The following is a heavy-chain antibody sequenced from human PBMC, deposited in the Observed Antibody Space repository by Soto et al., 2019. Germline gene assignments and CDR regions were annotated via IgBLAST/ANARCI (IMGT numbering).Heavy chain of an antibody. CDR1: RYTFTSYD. D-gene: IGHD6-13*01. J-gene: IGHJ6*02. V-gene: IGHV1-8*01. CDR2: MNTNNGYT. Sequence: ASVKVSCKTSRYTFTSYDINWVRQASGQGLEWVGWMNTNNGYTAYAPKFQGRVTVTRNTSIRTVYMELSSLRSEDTAVYYCAREWSAAGNYYGMDVWGQGTTVTVSS. CDR3: AREWSAAGNYYGMDV.